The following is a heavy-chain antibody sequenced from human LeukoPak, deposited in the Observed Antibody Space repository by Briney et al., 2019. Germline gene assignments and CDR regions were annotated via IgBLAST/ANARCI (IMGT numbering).Heavy chain of an antibody. J-gene: IGHJ4*02. CDR2: ISYSGST. Sequence: SETLSLTCSVSGDSISRSHYYWGWIRQPPGKGLEWIGSISYSGSTYYNPSLKSRVTISVDTSKIKFALKLSSVTAADTAVYYCARVGYGVRYFDYWGQGTLVTVSS. D-gene: IGHD3-9*01. CDR1: GDSISRSHYY. V-gene: IGHV4-39*06. CDR3: ARVGYGVRYFDY.